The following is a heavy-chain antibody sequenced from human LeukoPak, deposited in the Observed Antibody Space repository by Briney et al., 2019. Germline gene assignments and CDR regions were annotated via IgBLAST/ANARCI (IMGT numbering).Heavy chain of an antibody. Sequence: GGSLRLSCAASGFTFSTYGMHWVRQAPGKGLEWVSSIRSSNNYIYYADSVKGRFTISRDNAKNSLYLQMNSLRAEDTAVYYCASGQLWLDYWGQGTLVTVSS. D-gene: IGHD5-18*01. CDR1: GFTFSTYG. CDR3: ASGQLWLDY. CDR2: IRSSNNYI. V-gene: IGHV3-21*01. J-gene: IGHJ4*02.